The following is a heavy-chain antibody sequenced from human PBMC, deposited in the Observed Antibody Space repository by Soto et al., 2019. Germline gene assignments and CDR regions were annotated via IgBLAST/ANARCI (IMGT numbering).Heavy chain of an antibody. Sequence: PGESLKISCRGSGYDFNTNWFGWVRQLPGRGLEWVGIMYPGDSDTRYNPSLQGHVTLSVDVTVSTAFLQWRSLETSGTGMYFCARLPRDCNKTSCYYADHWGQGTQVTAPQ. CDR2: MYPGDSDT. D-gene: IGHD3-3*01. J-gene: IGHJ4*02. CDR1: GYDFNTNW. CDR3: ARLPRDCNKTSCYYADH. V-gene: IGHV5-51*01.